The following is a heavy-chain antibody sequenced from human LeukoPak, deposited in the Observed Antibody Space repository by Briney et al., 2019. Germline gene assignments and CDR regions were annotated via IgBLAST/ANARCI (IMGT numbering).Heavy chain of an antibody. CDR3: ARIRAIFGVVPQPDQFDY. CDR2: INPNSGGT. J-gene: IGHJ4*02. V-gene: IGHV1-2*02. D-gene: IGHD3-3*01. CDR1: GYSFTGYY. Sequence: ASVKVSCKASGYSFTGYYMHWVRQAPGQGLEWMGWINPNSGGTNYAQKFQGRVTVTRDTSISTAYMELSRLRSDDTAVYYCARIRAIFGVVPQPDQFDYWGQGTLVTVSS.